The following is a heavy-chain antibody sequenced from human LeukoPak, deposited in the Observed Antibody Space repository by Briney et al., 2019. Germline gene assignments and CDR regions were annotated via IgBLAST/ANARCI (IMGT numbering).Heavy chain of an antibody. J-gene: IGHJ4*02. Sequence: GESLKISCKGSGYSFTSYWIGWVRQMPGKGLEWMGLIYPGDSDTSYSPSFQGQITISADKSISTAYLQWSSLTASDTAMYYCARQGGYSGYEYYFEYWGQGNLVTVSS. CDR1: GYSFTSYW. D-gene: IGHD5-12*01. CDR2: IYPGDSDT. V-gene: IGHV5-51*01. CDR3: ARQGGYSGYEYYFEY.